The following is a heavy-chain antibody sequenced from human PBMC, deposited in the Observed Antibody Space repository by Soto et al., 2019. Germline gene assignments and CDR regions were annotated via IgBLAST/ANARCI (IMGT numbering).Heavy chain of an antibody. CDR2: IYYSGST. CDR1: GGSISSYY. J-gene: IGHJ6*02. CDR3: ARDSDFWSGFVDV. Sequence: LSLTCPVSGGSISSYYWSWIRQPPGKGLEWIGYIYYSGSTNYNPSLKSRVTISVDTSKNQFSLKLSSVTAADTAVYYCARDSDFWSGFVDVWGQGTTVTVSS. D-gene: IGHD3-3*01. V-gene: IGHV4-59*01.